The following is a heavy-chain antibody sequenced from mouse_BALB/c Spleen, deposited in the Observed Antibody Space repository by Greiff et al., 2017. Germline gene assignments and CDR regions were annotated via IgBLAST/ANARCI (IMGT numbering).Heavy chain of an antibody. CDR1: GYTFTSYW. CDR2: IYPGNSDT. CDR3: TGGDYYAMDY. V-gene: IGHV1-5*01. J-gene: IGHJ4*01. Sequence: DVKLQESGTVLARPGASVKMSCKASGYTFTSYWMHWVKQRPGQGLEWIGAIYPGNSDTSYNQKFKGKAKLTAVTSTSTAYMGLSSLTNEDSAVYYCTGGDYYAMDYWGQGTSVTVSS.